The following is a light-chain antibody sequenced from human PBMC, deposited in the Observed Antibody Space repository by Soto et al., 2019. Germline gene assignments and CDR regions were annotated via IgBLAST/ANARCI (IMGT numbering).Light chain of an antibody. Sequence: EVVLTQSPDTLSLPPGERATLSCRASQSISSYLAWYQQKPGQAPRLLIYDASSRATGIPARFSGSGSETEFTLTISSLFPDDFATYYCQQYNRYWTFGQGTKVDIK. CDR1: QSISSY. CDR3: QQYNRYWT. CDR2: DAS. J-gene: IGKJ1*01. V-gene: IGKV3-11*01.